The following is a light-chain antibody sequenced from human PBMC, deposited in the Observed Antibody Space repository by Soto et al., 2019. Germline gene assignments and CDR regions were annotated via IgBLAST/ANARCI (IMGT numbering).Light chain of an antibody. CDR3: QRYGSSPT. J-gene: IGKJ1*01. Sequence: EILLTQSSGTLSLFPGERATLSCRASQTISSDYLAWYQQKPGQAPRLLIFGAATRAADIPDRFSGSGSGTDFTLTISRLEPEDFAVYYCQRYGSSPTFGQGTKV. CDR2: GAA. CDR1: QTISSDY. V-gene: IGKV3-20*01.